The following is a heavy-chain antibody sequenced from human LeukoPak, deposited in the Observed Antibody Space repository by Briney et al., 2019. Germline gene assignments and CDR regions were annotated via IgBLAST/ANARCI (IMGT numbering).Heavy chain of an antibody. CDR1: GFTFSSYW. CDR2: IKQDGSEK. J-gene: IGHJ6*03. V-gene: IGHV3-7*01. CDR3: ARVMSASVWRSYGSYYYYYYMDI. D-gene: IGHD3-16*01. Sequence: GGSLRLSCVASGFTFSSYWMSWVRQAPGKGLEWVANIKQDGSEKYSVDSVKGRFTISRDNAKNSLCMQMNSLRAEDTAVYYCARVMSASVWRSYGSYYYYYYMDIWGKGTTVTVSS.